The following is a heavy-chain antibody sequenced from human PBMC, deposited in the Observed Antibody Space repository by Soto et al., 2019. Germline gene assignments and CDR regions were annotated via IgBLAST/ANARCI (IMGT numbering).Heavy chain of an antibody. D-gene: IGHD3-10*01. CDR1: GFTFADYA. CDR3: ANDREFWDLFTREFDY. Sequence: GRSLRLSCEASGFTFADYAMHWVRQITGKCLEWVSTITWNSGTIDYADSVKGRFTISRDNAKSSLYLQMHGMRPDDTALYYCANDREFWDLFTREFDYWGQGTLVTVSS. CDR2: ITWNSGTI. J-gene: IGHJ4*02. V-gene: IGHV3-9*01.